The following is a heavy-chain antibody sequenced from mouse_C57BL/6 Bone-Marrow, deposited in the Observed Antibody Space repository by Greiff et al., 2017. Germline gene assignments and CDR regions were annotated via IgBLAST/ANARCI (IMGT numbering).Heavy chain of an antibody. CDR2: IGPENGDT. D-gene: IGHD1-1*01. CDR3: TVITTVGDY. V-gene: IGHV14-4*01. CDR1: GFNIKDDY. Sequence: VHVKQSGAEPVRPGASVKLSCTASGFNIKDDYMHWVEPRPEPGLEWIGWIGPENGDTEYASEFQGQAPITADTSTITAYLQLSSLTSGDTAVYYCTVITTVGDYWGQGTTRTVSS. J-gene: IGHJ2*01.